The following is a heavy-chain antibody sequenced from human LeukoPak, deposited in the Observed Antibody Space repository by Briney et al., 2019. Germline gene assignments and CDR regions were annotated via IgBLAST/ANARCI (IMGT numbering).Heavy chain of an antibody. CDR3: ARTYYDSRGFYWEAFDS. J-gene: IGHJ4*02. Sequence: PGGSLRLSCSASGFTFRDYNMNWVRQAPGKGLEWVSNIKSTGTITYYADSVKGRFTISRDNAKNSLYLQMNSLRDEDTAVYYCARTYYDSRGFYWEAFDSWGQGTPVTVSS. CDR1: GFTFRDYN. CDR2: IKSTGTIT. V-gene: IGHV3-48*02. D-gene: IGHD3-22*01.